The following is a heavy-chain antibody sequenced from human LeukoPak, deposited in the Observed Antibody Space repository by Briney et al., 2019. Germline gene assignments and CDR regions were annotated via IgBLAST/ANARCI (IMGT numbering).Heavy chain of an antibody. Sequence: SETLSLTCAVSGGSISSGGYSWSWIRHRPGKGLEWIGYIYHSGSTYYNPSLKSRVTISVDRSKNQFSLKLSSVTAADTAVYYCASLSGYDRAFDYWGQGTLVTVSS. CDR2: IYHSGST. V-gene: IGHV4-30-2*01. D-gene: IGHD5-12*01. J-gene: IGHJ4*02. CDR3: ASLSGYDRAFDY. CDR1: GGSISSGGYS.